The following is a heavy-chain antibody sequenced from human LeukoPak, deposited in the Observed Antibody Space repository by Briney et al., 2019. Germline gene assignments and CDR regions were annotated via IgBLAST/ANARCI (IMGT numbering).Heavy chain of an antibody. CDR3: ACVDTA. V-gene: IGHV4-39*02. CDR1: GAFVSSSSYY. J-gene: IGHJ5*02. Sequence: SETLSLTCTVSGAFVSSSSYYWGCIRQPPGKGLEWIGSIYYSGSTYYNPSLKSRVTISVDTSKNHFSLKVTSVTAADTAVYYCACVDTAWGQGILVTVSS. D-gene: IGHD5-18*01. CDR2: IYYSGST.